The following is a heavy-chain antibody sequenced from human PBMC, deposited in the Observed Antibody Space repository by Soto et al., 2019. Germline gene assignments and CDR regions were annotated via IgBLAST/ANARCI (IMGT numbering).Heavy chain of an antibody. Sequence: VQLVESGGGVVQPGRSLRLSSAASGFTFSDYAMHWVRQAPGNGLESVSVVSHDGRNTHYADSVKGRFTISRDSSKKTVSLEMTSLRAEDTAVYYCEKGGRQWLVTSDFNYWGQGALVTVSS. D-gene: IGHD6-19*01. CDR2: VSHDGRNT. V-gene: IGHV3-30*18. J-gene: IGHJ4*02. CDR1: GFTFSDYA. CDR3: EKGGRQWLVTSDFNY.